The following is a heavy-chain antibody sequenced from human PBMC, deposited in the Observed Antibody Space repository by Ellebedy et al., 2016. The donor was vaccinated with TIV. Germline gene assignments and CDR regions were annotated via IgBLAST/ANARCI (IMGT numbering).Heavy chain of an antibody. CDR1: GFTFSSYA. Sequence: GGSLRLXCAASGFTFSSYAMTWVRQAPGKGLEWVSSISGGAGRTHYTDSVRGRFTISRDNSKNTLNLQMNRLRAEDTAVYYCALGDTMVRHWGQGTLVTVSS. V-gene: IGHV3-23*01. J-gene: IGHJ1*01. D-gene: IGHD3-10*01. CDR2: ISGGAGRT. CDR3: ALGDTMVRH.